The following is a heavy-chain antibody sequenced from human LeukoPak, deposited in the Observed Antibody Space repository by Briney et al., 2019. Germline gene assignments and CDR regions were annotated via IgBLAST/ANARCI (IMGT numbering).Heavy chain of an antibody. CDR1: GFTFSSYW. Sequence: GGSLRLSCAASGFTFSSYWMHWVRQAPGKGLVWVSRINSDGSSTSYADSVKGRFTISRDNAKNTLYLQMNSLRAEDTAVYYCARRYYDSSGYLDHDAIDIWGQGTMVTVSS. V-gene: IGHV3-74*01. CDR3: ARRYYDSSGYLDHDAIDI. J-gene: IGHJ3*02. D-gene: IGHD3-22*01. CDR2: INSDGSST.